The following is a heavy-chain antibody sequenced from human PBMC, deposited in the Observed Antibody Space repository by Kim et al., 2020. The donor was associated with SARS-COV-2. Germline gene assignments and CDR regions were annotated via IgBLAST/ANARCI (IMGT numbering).Heavy chain of an antibody. CDR1: GYTFTSYY. J-gene: IGHJ5*02. V-gene: IGHV1-46*01. CDR3: ARDPLPSIVVVVAATPSVGWFDP. Sequence: ASVKVSCKASGYTFTSYYMHWVRQAPGQGLEWMGIINPSGGSTSYAQKFQGRVTMTRDTSTSTVYMELSSLRSEDTAVYYCARDPLPSIVVVVAATPSVGWFDPWGQGTLVTVSS. D-gene: IGHD2-15*01. CDR2: INPSGGST.